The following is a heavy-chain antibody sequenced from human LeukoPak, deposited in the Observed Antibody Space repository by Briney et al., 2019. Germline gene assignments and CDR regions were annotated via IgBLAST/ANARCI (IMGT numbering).Heavy chain of an antibody. CDR1: GYTFTNYG. J-gene: IGHJ4*02. D-gene: IGHD3-10*01. Sequence: ASVKVSFTASGYTFTNYGITWVRQAPGQGLEWMGWISAYNGHTNYAQNLQGRVTMTTDTSTSTAYMQLRSLTSDDTAVYYRARDGSGPGFDYWGQGTLVTVSS. V-gene: IGHV1-18*01. CDR3: ARDGSGPGFDY. CDR2: ISAYNGHT.